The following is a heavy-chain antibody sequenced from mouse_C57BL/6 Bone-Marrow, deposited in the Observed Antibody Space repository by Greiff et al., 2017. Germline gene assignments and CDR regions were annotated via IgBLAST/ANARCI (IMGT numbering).Heavy chain of an antibody. Sequence: QVQLQQSGAELVMPGASVKLSCKASGYTFTSYWMHWVKQRPGQGLEWIGEIDPSDSYTNYNQKFKGTTTLTVDKSSSTAYMHHSSLTSEDSAVYYCARGGNYWFAYWGQGTLVTVSA. J-gene: IGHJ3*01. D-gene: IGHD2-1*01. CDR1: GYTFTSYW. CDR3: ARGGNYWFAY. CDR2: IDPSDSYT. V-gene: IGHV1-69*01.